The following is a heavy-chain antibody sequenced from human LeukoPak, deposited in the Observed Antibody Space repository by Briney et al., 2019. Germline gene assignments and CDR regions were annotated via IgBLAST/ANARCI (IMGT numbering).Heavy chain of an antibody. CDR3: AREVGGDYVSPFDY. J-gene: IGHJ4*02. CDR2: IYTSGST. V-gene: IGHV4-4*07. CDR1: GGSISSYY. Sequence: SETLSLTCAVSGGSISSYYWSWIRQPAGKGLEWLGRIYTSGSTNYNPSLKSRVTMSVDTAKNQFSLKLSSVTAADTTVYYCAREVGGDYVSPFDYWGQGTLVTVSS. D-gene: IGHD4-17*01.